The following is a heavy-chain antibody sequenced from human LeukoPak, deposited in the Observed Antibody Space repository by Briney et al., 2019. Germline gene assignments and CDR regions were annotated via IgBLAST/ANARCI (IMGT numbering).Heavy chain of an antibody. Sequence: GGSLRLSCAASGFTFSSYSMNWVRQAPGKGLEWVSSISSSSSYIYYADSVKGRFTISRDNAKNSLCLQMNSLRAEDTAVYYCATSSDYGDYRTVDYWGQGTLVTVSS. CDR3: ATSSDYGDYRTVDY. J-gene: IGHJ4*02. V-gene: IGHV3-21*01. D-gene: IGHD4-17*01. CDR2: ISSSSSYI. CDR1: GFTFSSYS.